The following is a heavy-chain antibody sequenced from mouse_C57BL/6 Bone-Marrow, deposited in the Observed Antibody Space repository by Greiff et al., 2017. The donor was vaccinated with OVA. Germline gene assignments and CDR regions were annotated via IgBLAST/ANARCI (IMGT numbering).Heavy chain of an antibody. Sequence: DVKLVESEGGLVQPGSSMKLSCTASGFTFSDYYMAWVRQVPEKGLEWVANINYDGSSTYYLDSLKSRFIISRDNAKNILYLQMSSLKSEDTATDYCAREGVTDYAMDYWGQGTSVTVSS. CDR3: AREGVTDYAMDY. J-gene: IGHJ4*01. V-gene: IGHV5-16*01. CDR1: GFTFSDYY. D-gene: IGHD2-2*01. CDR2: INYDGSST.